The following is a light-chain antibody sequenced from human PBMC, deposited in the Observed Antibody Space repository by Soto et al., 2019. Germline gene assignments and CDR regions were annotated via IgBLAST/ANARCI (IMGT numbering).Light chain of an antibody. J-gene: IGKJ2*01. CDR3: QQYGISSHT. CDR2: GAS. Sequence: EVVLTQSPGTLSLSPGERATLSCRASQSISSSYLAWYQQRPGQAPRLLIHGASSRATGIPDRFSGSGSGTDFTLTISRLEPEDLAVYYCQQYGISSHTFGQGTKLVIK. CDR1: QSISSSY. V-gene: IGKV3-20*01.